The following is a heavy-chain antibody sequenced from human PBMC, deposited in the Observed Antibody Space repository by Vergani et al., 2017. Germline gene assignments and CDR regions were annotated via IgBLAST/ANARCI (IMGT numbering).Heavy chain of an antibody. J-gene: IGHJ5*02. CDR2: IIPIFGTA. CDR1: GGTFSSYA. Sequence: QVQLVQSGAEVKKPGSSVKVSCKASGGTFSSYAISWVRQAPGQGLEWMGGIIPIFGTANYAQKFQGRVTITADESTSTAYMELNSLRAEDTAVYYCARGLLYYDQDDWFDPWGQGTLVTVSS. D-gene: IGHD3-22*01. V-gene: IGHV1-69*01. CDR3: ARGLLYYDQDDWFDP.